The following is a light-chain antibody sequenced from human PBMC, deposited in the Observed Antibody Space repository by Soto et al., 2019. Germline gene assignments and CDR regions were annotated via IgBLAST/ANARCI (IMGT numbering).Light chain of an antibody. CDR1: QGIGNA. Sequence: DIQMTQSPSSLSASVGDRVTISCRASQGIGNALGWYQQKPGKPPKVLIYKASTLKSGVPSRFSGSGSGTDFTLTISSLQPEDFATYYCQQSYSTPPITFGQGTRLEIK. CDR2: KAS. V-gene: IGKV1-39*01. J-gene: IGKJ5*01. CDR3: QQSYSTPPIT.